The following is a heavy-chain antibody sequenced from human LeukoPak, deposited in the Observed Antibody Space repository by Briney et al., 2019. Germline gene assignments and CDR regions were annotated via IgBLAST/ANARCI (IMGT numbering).Heavy chain of an antibody. CDR3: AREDIVLMVYGSYFDY. CDR1: GGTSSSYA. CDR2: IIPIFGTA. D-gene: IGHD2-8*01. J-gene: IGHJ4*02. Sequence: SVKVSCKASGGTSSSYAISWVRQAPGQGLEWMGRIIPIFGTANYAQKFQGRVTITTDESTSTAYMELSSLRSEDTAVYYCAREDIVLMVYGSYFDYWGQGTLVTVSS. V-gene: IGHV1-69*05.